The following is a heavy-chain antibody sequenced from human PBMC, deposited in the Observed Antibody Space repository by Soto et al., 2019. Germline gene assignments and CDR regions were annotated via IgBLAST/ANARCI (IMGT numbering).Heavy chain of an antibody. CDR1: GVTFSRYA. J-gene: IGHJ6*02. V-gene: IGHV1-69*13. D-gene: IGHD4-17*01. CDR3: ARDIPRMTTVTTPLRYYYYGMDV. Sequence: SVKVSCKASGVTFSRYAISWVRQAPGQGLEWMGGIIPIFGTANYAQKFQGRVTITADESTSTAYMELSSLRSEDTAVYYCARDIPRMTTVTTPLRYYYYGMDVWGQGTTVTVSS. CDR2: IIPIFGTA.